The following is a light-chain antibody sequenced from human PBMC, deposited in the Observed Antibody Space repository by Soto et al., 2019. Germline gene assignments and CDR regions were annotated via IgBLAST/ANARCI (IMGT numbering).Light chain of an antibody. V-gene: IGKV1-5*03. CDR1: QSISSW. J-gene: IGKJ1*01. Sequence: DIQMTQSPSTLSASVGDIVTITCRASQSISSWLAWYQQKPGKAPKLLIYKASSLESGVPSRFSGSGSGTEFTLTISSLQPGDFATYYCQQYNSYPRTFGQGTKVDIK. CDR3: QQYNSYPRT. CDR2: KAS.